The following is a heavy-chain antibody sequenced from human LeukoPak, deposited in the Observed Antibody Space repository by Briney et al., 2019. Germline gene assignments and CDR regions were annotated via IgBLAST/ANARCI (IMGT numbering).Heavy chain of an antibody. CDR2: ISSTSSTI. CDR3: AVRSGTYSFDC. Sequence: GGSLRLSCAASGFTISAYSLNWVRQAPGKGLEWVSYISSTSSTIYYADSVKGRFTISRDNAKNSLYLQMNSLRAEDTAAYYCAVRSGTYSFDCWGQGTLVTVSS. J-gene: IGHJ4*02. V-gene: IGHV3-48*01. D-gene: IGHD1-26*01. CDR1: GFTISAYS.